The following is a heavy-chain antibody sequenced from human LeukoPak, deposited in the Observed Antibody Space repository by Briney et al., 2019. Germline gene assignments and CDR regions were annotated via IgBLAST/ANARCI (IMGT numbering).Heavy chain of an antibody. CDR3: ARHPTGSGRTNGVDV. CDR1: GVSIGTHKFY. Sequence: SQTLSLTCTVSGVSIGTHKFYWTWIRQPPGKGLEWIGFISNSGATYYNPSLESRVAISLDTSKNQFSLNLSSVTAADTAVYYCARHPTGSGRTNGVDVWGQGTTVTVSS. D-gene: IGHD3-10*01. CDR2: ISNSGAT. J-gene: IGHJ6*02. V-gene: IGHV4-30-4*01.